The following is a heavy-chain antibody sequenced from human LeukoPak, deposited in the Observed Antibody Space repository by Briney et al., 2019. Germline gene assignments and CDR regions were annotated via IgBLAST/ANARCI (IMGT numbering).Heavy chain of an antibody. CDR3: ASGRTDIVVVPATLRNYYFDY. CDR2: ISYDGSNK. CDR1: GFTFSSYA. V-gene: IGHV3-30*04. D-gene: IGHD2-2*01. Sequence: GGSLRLSCAASGFTFSSYAMHWVRQAPGKGLEWVAVISYDGSNKYYADSVKGRFTISRDNSKNTLYLQMNSLRAEDTAVYYCASGRTDIVVVPATLRNYYFDYWGQGTLVTVSS. J-gene: IGHJ4*02.